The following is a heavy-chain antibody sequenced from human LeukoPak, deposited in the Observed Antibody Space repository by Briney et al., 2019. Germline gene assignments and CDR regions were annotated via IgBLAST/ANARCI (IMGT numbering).Heavy chain of an antibody. CDR1: GYTFTGYY. D-gene: IGHD3-9*01. CDR3: ARDRDILTDLHFDY. Sequence: ASVKVSCKASGYTFTGYYMHWVRQAPGQGLEWMGWINPNSGGTNYAQKFQGRVTMTRDTSISTAYMELSRLRSDDTAVYYCARDRDILTDLHFDYWGQGTLVTVSS. V-gene: IGHV1-2*02. J-gene: IGHJ4*02. CDR2: INPNSGGT.